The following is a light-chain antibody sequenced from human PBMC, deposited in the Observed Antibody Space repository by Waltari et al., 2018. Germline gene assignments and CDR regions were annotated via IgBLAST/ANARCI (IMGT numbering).Light chain of an antibody. V-gene: IGLV2-23*01. CDR2: EDT. CDR3: CSYAGSSIWV. J-gene: IGLJ3*02. Sequence: QSALTQPASVSGYPGQSITISCTGTSSDAGSYNIVSWYQQHPGKAPKLMIYEDTKRPSGVSNRFSGSKSGNTASLTISGLQAEDEADYYCCSYAGSSIWVFGGGTELTVL. CDR1: SSDAGSYNI.